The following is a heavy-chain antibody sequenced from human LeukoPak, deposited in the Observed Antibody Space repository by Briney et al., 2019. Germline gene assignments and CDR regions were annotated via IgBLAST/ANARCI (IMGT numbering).Heavy chain of an antibody. D-gene: IGHD3-16*01. V-gene: IGHV3-23*01. Sequence: GGSLTLSCAASGFTFDNFAMTWVRQAPGKGLEWVSGISGWGRSTYYIDSVKGRFIISRDNSENTLYLQMNSVSGEDTAVYYCANDRAYYHPWDDYYTNWFDPWGQGTLVILSS. J-gene: IGHJ5*02. CDR2: ISGWGRST. CDR1: GFTFDNFA. CDR3: ANDRAYYHPWDDYYTNWFDP.